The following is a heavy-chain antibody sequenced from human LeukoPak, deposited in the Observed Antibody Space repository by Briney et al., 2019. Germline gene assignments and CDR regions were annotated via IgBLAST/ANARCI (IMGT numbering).Heavy chain of an antibody. J-gene: IGHJ6*02. V-gene: IGHV4-34*01. D-gene: IGHD3-22*01. CDR2: INHSGST. CDR3: ARVGYYYDSSGAYYYYGMDV. Sequence: SETLSLTCAVYGGSFSGYYWSWIRQPPGKGLEWIGEINHSGSTNYNPSLKSRVSISVDTSKNQFSLKLSSVTAADTAVYYCARVGYYYDSSGAYYYYGMDVWGQGTTVTVSS. CDR1: GGSFSGYY.